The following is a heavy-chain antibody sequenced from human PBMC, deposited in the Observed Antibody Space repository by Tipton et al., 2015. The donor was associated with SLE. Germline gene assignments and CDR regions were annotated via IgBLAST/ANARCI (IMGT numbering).Heavy chain of an antibody. Sequence: SLRLSCAASGFTFSDYYMSWIRQAPGKGLEWVSYISSSGSTIYYADSVKGRFTISRDNAKNSLYLQMNSLRAEDTAVYYCAKIWEYTREMIDYWGQGTLVTVSS. CDR2: ISSSGSTI. CDR3: AKIWEYTREMIDY. V-gene: IGHV3-11*01. CDR1: GFTFSDYY. D-gene: IGHD6-6*01. J-gene: IGHJ4*02.